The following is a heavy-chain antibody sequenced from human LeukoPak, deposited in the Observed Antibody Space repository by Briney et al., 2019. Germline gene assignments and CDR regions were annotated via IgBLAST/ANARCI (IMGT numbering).Heavy chain of an antibody. D-gene: IGHD3-22*01. Sequence: SQTLSLTCTVSGGSISSGSYYWGWLRQPTGKGLEWLGRIYTSGSTNYNPSRKSRVTMSVDTSKNQFSLKLSSVTAADTAVYYCARDVSWYYDSSGYLFDYWGQGTLVTVSS. CDR1: GGSISSGSYY. J-gene: IGHJ4*02. V-gene: IGHV4-61*02. CDR3: ARDVSWYYDSSGYLFDY. CDR2: IYTSGST.